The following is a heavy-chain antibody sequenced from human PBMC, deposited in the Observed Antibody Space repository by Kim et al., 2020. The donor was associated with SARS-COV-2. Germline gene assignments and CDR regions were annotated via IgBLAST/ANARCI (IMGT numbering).Heavy chain of an antibody. J-gene: IGHJ6*02. CDR1: GFTFSSYG. CDR2: IWYDGSNK. V-gene: IGHV3-33*01. D-gene: IGHD4-17*01. Sequence: GGSLRLSCAASGFTFSSYGMHWVRQDPGKGLEWVAVIWYDGSNKYYADSVKGRFTISRDNSKNTLYLQMNSLRAEETAVYYCARGFQFSLRRPGGMDVWGQGTTVTVSS. CDR3: ARGFQFSLRRPGGMDV.